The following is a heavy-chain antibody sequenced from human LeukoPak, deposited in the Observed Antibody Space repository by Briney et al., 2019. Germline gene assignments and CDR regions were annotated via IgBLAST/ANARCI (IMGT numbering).Heavy chain of an antibody. CDR1: GFTFTTYW. Sequence: PGGSLRLSCAASGFTFTTYWMHWVRQAPGKGLEYVSAISSNGGSTYYADSVKGRFTISRDNSKNTLYLQMSSLRAEDMAVYYCVKDDYGDSVYWGQGTLVTVSS. CDR3: VKDDYGDSVY. D-gene: IGHD4-17*01. J-gene: IGHJ4*02. V-gene: IGHV3-64D*06. CDR2: ISSNGGST.